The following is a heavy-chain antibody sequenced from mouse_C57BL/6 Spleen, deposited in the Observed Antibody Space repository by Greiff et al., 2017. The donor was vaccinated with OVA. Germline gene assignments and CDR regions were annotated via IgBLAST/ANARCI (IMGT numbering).Heavy chain of an antibody. V-gene: IGHV1-61*01. Sequence: VQLQQPGAELVRPGSSVKLSCKASGYTFTSYWMDWVKQRPGQGLEWIGNIYPSDSETHYNQKFKDKATLTVDKSSSTAYMQLSSLTSEDSAVYYCARSDLRRGFAYWGQGTLVTVSA. D-gene: IGHD2-12*01. CDR3: ARSDLRRGFAY. CDR1: GYTFTSYW. J-gene: IGHJ3*01. CDR2: IYPSDSET.